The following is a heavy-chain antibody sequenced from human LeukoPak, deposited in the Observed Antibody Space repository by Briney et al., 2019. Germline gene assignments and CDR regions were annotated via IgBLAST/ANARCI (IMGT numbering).Heavy chain of an antibody. CDR3: AGGGRFDAFDI. CDR1: GYSIRSGYY. J-gene: IGHJ3*02. D-gene: IGHD3-3*01. V-gene: IGHV4-38-2*01. CDR2: IYESGST. Sequence: SETLSLTCAVSGYSIRSGYYWGWIRQPTGKGLEWIGNIYESGSTYYNPSLKSPVTISVDTSKSQFSLKLSSVTAADTAVYYCAGGGRFDAFDIWGQGTMVSVSS.